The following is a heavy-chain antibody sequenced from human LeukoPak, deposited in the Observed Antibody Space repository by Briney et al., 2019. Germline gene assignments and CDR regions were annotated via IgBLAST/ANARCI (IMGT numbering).Heavy chain of an antibody. J-gene: IGHJ5*02. D-gene: IGHD6-6*01. Sequence: SETLSLTCAIYGASFSGNYWSWIRQPPGKGLEWIGEISDSGRTNYNPSLRSRVIISVDTSKNQFYLKLISVNVADTAVYYGSRCRLAMAPRRKNWFDPWGQGILVTVSS. CDR1: GASFSGNY. CDR2: ISDSGRT. CDR3: SRCRLAMAPRRKNWFDP. V-gene: IGHV4-34*01.